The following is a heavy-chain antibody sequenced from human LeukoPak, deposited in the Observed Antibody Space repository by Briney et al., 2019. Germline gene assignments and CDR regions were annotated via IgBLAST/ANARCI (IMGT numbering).Heavy chain of an antibody. D-gene: IGHD3-10*01. CDR1: GGSISSYY. CDR3: ARDSYYYGSGSYKAPWYFDY. V-gene: IGHV4-59*01. J-gene: IGHJ4*02. Sequence: SETQSLTCTVSGGSISSYYWSWIRQPPGKGLEWIGYIYYSGSTNYNPSLKSRVTIPVDTSKNQFSLKLSSVTAADTAVYYCARDSYYYGSGSYKAPWYFDYWGQGTLVTVSS. CDR2: IYYSGST.